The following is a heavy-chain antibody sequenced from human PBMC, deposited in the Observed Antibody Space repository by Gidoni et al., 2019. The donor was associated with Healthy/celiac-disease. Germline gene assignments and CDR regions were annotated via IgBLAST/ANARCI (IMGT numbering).Heavy chain of an antibody. V-gene: IGHV4-39*01. CDR3: ARGSWGYCSGGSCYYDY. CDR2: T. Sequence: TYYNPSLKSRVTISVDTSKNQFSLKLSSVTAADTAVYYCARGSWGYCSGGSCYYDYWGQGTLVTVSS. D-gene: IGHD2-15*01. J-gene: IGHJ4*01.